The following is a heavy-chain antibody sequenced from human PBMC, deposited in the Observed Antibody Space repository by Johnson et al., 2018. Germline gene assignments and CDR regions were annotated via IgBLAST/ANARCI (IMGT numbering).Heavy chain of an antibody. CDR3: AREKAEATNPSGYSFDI. Sequence: QVQLVQSGAEVKKPGASVKVSCTASGYTFTNYYMHWVRQAPGQVLEWVGIIVPSGGGTHYAQNFQGRITMTRDTSTSTGYMELSSLRSDDTAVYYCAREKAEATNPSGYSFDIWGQGTMVTVSS. CDR1: GYTFTNYY. CDR2: IVPSGGGT. D-gene: IGHD6-13*01. J-gene: IGHJ3*02. V-gene: IGHV1-46*01.